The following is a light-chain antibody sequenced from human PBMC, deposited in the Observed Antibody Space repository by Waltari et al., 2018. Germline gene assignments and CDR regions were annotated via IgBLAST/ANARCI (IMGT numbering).Light chain of an antibody. CDR2: YVT. V-gene: IGLV2-14*03. Sequence: QPALTQPASMSGSPGQSVTISCTGPSSDISVYNFVSWYQQHPGKGPKLIIYYVTNRASGVSNRFSGSKSGNRASLTISGLQAEDEADYYCSAYISRSISYVIFGGGTKLTVL. J-gene: IGLJ2*01. CDR1: SSDISVYNF. CDR3: SAYISRSISYVI.